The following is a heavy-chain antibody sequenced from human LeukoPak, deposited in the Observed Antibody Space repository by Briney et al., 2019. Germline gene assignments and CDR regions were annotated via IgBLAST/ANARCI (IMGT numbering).Heavy chain of an antibody. CDR2: INIVEGIT. CDR3: TRGGDRGSFDY. CDR1: GFTFSNYW. J-gene: IGHJ4*02. V-gene: IGHV3-74*01. D-gene: IGHD7-27*01. Sequence: GGSLRLSCAASGFTFSNYWMHWVRQAPGKGLVWVSHINIVEGITSYADSVKGRFTISRDNAEKTLYLQMNSLRAEDTAVYFCTRGGDRGSFDYWGQGTLVTVSS.